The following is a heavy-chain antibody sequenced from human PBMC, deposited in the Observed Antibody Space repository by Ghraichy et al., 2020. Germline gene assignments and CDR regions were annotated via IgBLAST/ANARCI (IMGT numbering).Heavy chain of an antibody. CDR2: MSYDGRDK. J-gene: IGHJ4*02. D-gene: IGHD1-26*01. CDR3: GRERPIVNDV. V-gene: IGHV3-30*04. Sequence: SLRLSCAASGFTFSRTPMHWVRQAPGRGLEWLAVMSYDGRDKFYADSVRGRFTISRDNSKNTLYLQIDSLRGEDTAVYYCGRERPIVNDVWGQGTLVTVSS. CDR1: GFTFSRTP.